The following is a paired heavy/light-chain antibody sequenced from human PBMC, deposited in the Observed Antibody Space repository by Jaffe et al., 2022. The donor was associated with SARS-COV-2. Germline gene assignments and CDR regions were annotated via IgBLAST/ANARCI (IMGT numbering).Light chain of an antibody. CDR1: QTVANY. CDR3: QQSYSSPYT. J-gene: IGKJ2*01. Sequence: DIQMTQSPSSLSASVGDRVTITCRAGQTVANYLNWYQQKPGKAPKLLIYGASSLQTGVALRFSGTGYGTDFTLIISSLQPEDFATYYCQQSYSSPYTFGQGSKLEIK. V-gene: IGKV1-39*01. CDR2: GAS.
Heavy chain of an antibody. V-gene: IGHV3-23*01. D-gene: IGHD2-15*01. Sequence: EVQLLESGGGLVQPGGSLRLSCVASGFTFGSYAMAWVRQAPGKGLKWVSTISGSGGSTDYADSVKGRFTISRDNSRNMVFLQMDSLRAEDTAVYYCAKDGSSIHRWSVGDYWGQGILVTVSS. CDR1: GFTFGSYA. CDR2: ISGSGGST. CDR3: AKDGSSIHRWSVGDY. J-gene: IGHJ4*02.